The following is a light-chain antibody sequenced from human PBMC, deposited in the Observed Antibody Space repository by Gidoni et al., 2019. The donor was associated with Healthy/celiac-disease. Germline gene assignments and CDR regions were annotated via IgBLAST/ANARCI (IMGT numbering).Light chain of an antibody. J-gene: IGKJ2*01. CDR3: QQYNNWPPYT. CDR1: QSVSSN. CDR2: GAS. Sequence: EIVMTQSPATLSVSPGERATRSCRASQSVSSNLAWYQQKPGQAPRHLIYGASTRATGIPARFSGSGSVTEFTLTISSLQSEDFAVYYCQQYNNWPPYTFGQGTKLEIK. V-gene: IGKV3-15*01.